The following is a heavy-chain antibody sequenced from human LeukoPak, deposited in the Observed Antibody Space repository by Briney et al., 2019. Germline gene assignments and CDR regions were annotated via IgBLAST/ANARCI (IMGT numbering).Heavy chain of an antibody. D-gene: IGHD3-10*01. CDR2: IYYSGST. V-gene: IGHV4-59*11. CDR3: ARESSGSYYNPQGYMDV. J-gene: IGHJ6*03. Sequence: SETLSLTCTVSGGSISSHYWSWIRQPPGKGLEWIGYIYYSGSTNYNPSLKSRVTISVDTSKNQFSLKLSSVTAADTAVYYCARESSGSYYNPQGYMDVWGKGTTVTVSS. CDR1: GGSISSHY.